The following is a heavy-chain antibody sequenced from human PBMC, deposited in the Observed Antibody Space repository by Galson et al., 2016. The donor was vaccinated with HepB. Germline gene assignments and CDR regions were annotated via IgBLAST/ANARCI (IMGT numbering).Heavy chain of an antibody. CDR1: GFTFSSYA. V-gene: IGHV3-23*01. Sequence: SLRLSCAASGFTFSSYAMNWVRQAPGKGLEWVSGIRGNGRSTYYADSVKGRFTISRDNSKNTLYLQMNSLRAEDTAVYYCARDPQYQLTNYYYYVMDVWGKATTVTVPP. D-gene: IGHD2-2*01. CDR3: ARDPQYQLTNYYYYVMDV. J-gene: IGHJ6*04. CDR2: IRGNGRST.